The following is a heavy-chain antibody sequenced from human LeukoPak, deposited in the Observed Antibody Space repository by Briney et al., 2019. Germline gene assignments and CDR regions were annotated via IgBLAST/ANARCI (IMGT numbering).Heavy chain of an antibody. CDR3: AADRYDSSGYYHFDY. CDR1: GFTFTSSA. D-gene: IGHD3-22*01. V-gene: IGHV1-58*02. J-gene: IGHJ4*02. CDR2: IVVGSGNT. Sequence: SVKVSCKASGFTFTSSAMQWVRQARGQRLKWIGWIVVGSGNTNYAQKFQERVTITRDMSTSTAYMELSSLRSEDTAVYYCAADRYDSSGYYHFDYWGQGTLVTVSS.